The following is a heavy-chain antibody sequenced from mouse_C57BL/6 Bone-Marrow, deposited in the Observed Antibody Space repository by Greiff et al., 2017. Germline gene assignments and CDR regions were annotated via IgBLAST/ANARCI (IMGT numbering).Heavy chain of an antibody. V-gene: IGHV1-26*01. D-gene: IGHD1-1*01. J-gene: IGHJ2*01. Sequence: VQLQQSGPELVKPGASVKISCKASGYTFTDYYMNWVKQSHGKSLEWIGDINPNNGGTSYNQKFKGKATLTVDKSSSTAYMELRSLTSEDSAVYYWARSGFVTTVVATDYWGQGTTLTVSS. CDR1: GYTFTDYY. CDR2: INPNNGGT. CDR3: ARSGFVTTVVATDY.